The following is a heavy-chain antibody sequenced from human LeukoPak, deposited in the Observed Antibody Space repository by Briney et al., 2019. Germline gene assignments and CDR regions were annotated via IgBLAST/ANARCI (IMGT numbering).Heavy chain of an antibody. D-gene: IGHD2-2*01. CDR2: INASGGST. Sequence: PRASVKVSCKASGYTFTGYHMHWVRRAPGQGLEWMGIINASGGSTSYAQKFQGRVTETRDTSTSTVYMELSSLRSKDTAVYYCARGLKPPWDSTDYHDWGQGTLVTVSS. V-gene: IGHV1-46*01. CDR1: GYTFTGYH. CDR3: ARGLKPPWDSTDYHD. J-gene: IGHJ4*02.